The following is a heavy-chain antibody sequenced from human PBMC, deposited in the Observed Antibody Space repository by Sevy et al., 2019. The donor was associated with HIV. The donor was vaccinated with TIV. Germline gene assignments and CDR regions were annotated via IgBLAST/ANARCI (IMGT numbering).Heavy chain of an antibody. CDR3: AKVQLWSEFDY. J-gene: IGHJ4*02. CDR2: ISGSGGST. V-gene: IGHV3-23*01. CDR1: GFTFSSYA. D-gene: IGHD5-18*01. Sequence: GGSLRLSCAASGFTFSSYAMSWVRQAPWKGLEWVSAISGSGGSTYYADSVKCRFTISRDNSKNTLYLQMNSLRAEDTAVYYCAKVQLWSEFDYWGQGTLVTVSS.